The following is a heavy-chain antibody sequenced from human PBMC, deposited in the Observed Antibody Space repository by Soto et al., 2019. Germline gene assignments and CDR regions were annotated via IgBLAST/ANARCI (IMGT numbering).Heavy chain of an antibody. CDR3: FAVAGTGNYFDY. V-gene: IGHV3-9*01. J-gene: IGHJ4*02. D-gene: IGHD6-19*01. Sequence: GGSLRLSCAASGFTFDNYAMHWVRQAPGKGLEWVSGISWNSGSIGYADSVKGRFTISRDNAKNSLYLQMNSLRAEDTALYYCFAVAGTGNYFDYWGQGTLVTVSS. CDR1: GFTFDNYA. CDR2: ISWNSGSI.